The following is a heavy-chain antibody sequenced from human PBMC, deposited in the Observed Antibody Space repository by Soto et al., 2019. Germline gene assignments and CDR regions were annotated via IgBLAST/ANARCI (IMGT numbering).Heavy chain of an antibody. D-gene: IGHD1-26*01. CDR2: MNPNNGTT. J-gene: IGHJ3*01. CDR1: GYNFTGYD. Sequence: ASVKVSCKASGYNFTGYDINWVRQASGQGLEWMGWMNPNNGTTGNAQKFQGRVSMTRNTATGTAYMELTSLRSDDSAVYYCGRGRSPCEYAGGTPYYYAFDVWGQGTMVTVSS. V-gene: IGHV1-8*02. CDR3: GRGRSPCEYAGGTPYYYAFDV.